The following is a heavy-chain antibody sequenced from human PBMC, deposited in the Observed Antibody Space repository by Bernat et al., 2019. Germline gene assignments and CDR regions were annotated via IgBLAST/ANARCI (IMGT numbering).Heavy chain of an antibody. Sequence: QVQLQESGPGLVKPSETLSLTCAVSGYSISSGYYWSWIRQPPGKGLEWIGSIYHSGSTYYNPSLKSRVTISVDTSKNQFSLKLSSVTAADTAVYYCARDQGSSWYKKYNWFDPWGQGTLVTVSS. CDR2: IYHSGST. D-gene: IGHD6-13*01. J-gene: IGHJ5*02. CDR1: GYSISSGYY. CDR3: ARDQGSSWYKKYNWFDP. V-gene: IGHV4-38-2*02.